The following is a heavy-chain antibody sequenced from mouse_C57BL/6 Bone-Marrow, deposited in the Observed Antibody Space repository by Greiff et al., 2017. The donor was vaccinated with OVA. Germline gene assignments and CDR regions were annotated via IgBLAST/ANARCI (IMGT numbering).Heavy chain of an antibody. D-gene: IGHD1-1*01. J-gene: IGHJ4*01. Sequence: QVQLQQPGAELVKPGASVKLSCKASGYTFTSYWMHWVKQRPGQGLEWIGMINPNSGSTNYNEKFKSKATLTVDKSSSTAYMQLSSLTSEDSAVYYCARRGAYYGSRGYAMDYWGQGTAVTGSS. V-gene: IGHV1-64*01. CDR2: INPNSGST. CDR3: ARRGAYYGSRGYAMDY. CDR1: GYTFTSYW.